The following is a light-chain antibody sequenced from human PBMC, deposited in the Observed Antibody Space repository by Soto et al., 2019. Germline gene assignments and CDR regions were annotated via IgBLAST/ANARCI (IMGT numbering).Light chain of an antibody. CDR1: QDISTY. CDR2: GAS. CDR3: QQHHSYPLT. Sequence: DIQFTQSPSILSSSVLERFSISCRASQDISTYVAWYQQKPGKVPELLIYGASTLYTGVPSRFSGSESGAEFTLTISSLQPEDFATYYCQQHHSYPLTFGQGTKVEI. V-gene: IGKV1-9*01. J-gene: IGKJ5*01.